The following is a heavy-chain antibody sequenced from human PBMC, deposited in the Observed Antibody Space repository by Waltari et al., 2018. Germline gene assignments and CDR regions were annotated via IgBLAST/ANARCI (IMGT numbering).Heavy chain of an antibody. Sequence: QVQLQQWGAGLLKPSETLSLTCAVYGGSFSGYYWSWIRQPPGKGLEWIGEINHSGSTNYNPSRKRRVTISVDTAKNQFSLKLSSVTAADTAVYYCARVPRNRITIFGVAPYYYMDVWGKGTTGTISS. J-gene: IGHJ6*03. CDR2: INHSGST. CDR1: GGSFSGYY. D-gene: IGHD3-3*01. V-gene: IGHV4-34*01. CDR3: ARVPRNRITIFGVAPYYYMDV.